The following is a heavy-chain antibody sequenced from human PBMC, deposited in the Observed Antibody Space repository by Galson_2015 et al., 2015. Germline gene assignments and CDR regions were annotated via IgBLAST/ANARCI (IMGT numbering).Heavy chain of an antibody. CDR3: ARDLAGTTAAGSYYYGMDV. V-gene: IGHV1-69*04. Sequence: SVKVSCKASGGTFSSYTISWVRQAPGQGLEWMGRIIPILGIANYAQKFQGRVTITADKSTSTAYMELSSLRSEDTAVYYCARDLAGTTAAGSYYYGMDVWGQGTTVTVSS. D-gene: IGHD1-7*01. CDR1: GGTFSSYT. J-gene: IGHJ6*02. CDR2: IIPILGIA.